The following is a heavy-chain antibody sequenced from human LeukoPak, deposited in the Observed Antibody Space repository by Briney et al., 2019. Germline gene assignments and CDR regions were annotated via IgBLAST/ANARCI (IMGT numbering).Heavy chain of an antibody. CDR3: AKGQFRFSSYDSSGFDY. Sequence: GGSLRLSCAASGFTFSSYGMHWVRQAPGKGLEWVAFIRYDGSNKYYADSVKGRFTISRDNSKNTLYLHVNSLRPEDTAVYYCAKGQFRFSSYDSSGFDYWGQGTLVTVSS. CDR1: GFTFSSYG. D-gene: IGHD3-22*01. CDR2: IRYDGSNK. J-gene: IGHJ4*02. V-gene: IGHV3-30*02.